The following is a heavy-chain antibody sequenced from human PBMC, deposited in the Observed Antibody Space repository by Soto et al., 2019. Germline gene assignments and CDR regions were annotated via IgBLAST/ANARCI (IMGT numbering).Heavy chain of an antibody. D-gene: IGHD6-19*01. V-gene: IGHV1-69*02. J-gene: IGHJ3*02. Sequence: GASVKVSCKASGGTFSSYTISWVRQAPGQGLEWMGRIIPILGIANYAQKFQGRVTITADKSTSTAYMELSSLKSEDTAVYYCATEKIAVAGIGAFDIWGQGTMVTVSS. CDR3: ATEKIAVAGIGAFDI. CDR1: GGTFSSYT. CDR2: IIPILGIA.